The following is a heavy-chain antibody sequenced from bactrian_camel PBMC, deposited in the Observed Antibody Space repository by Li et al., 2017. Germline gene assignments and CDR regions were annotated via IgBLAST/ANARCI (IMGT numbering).Heavy chain of an antibody. CDR1: GDSRLC. CDR3: AAEFRFRGRPCSMVWKDYAY. CDR2: VYTGDNNP. V-gene: IGHV3S6*01. Sequence: VQLVESGGGSVQAGGSLTLSCAASGDSRLCMTWFRQVPGKEREAVAGVYTGDNNPYYSDSAKGRFVVSQGSAKNTVYLQMKSLEPEDTAMYYCAAEFRFRGRPCSMVWKDYAYRGQGTQVTVS. J-gene: IGHJ4*01. D-gene: IGHD3*01.